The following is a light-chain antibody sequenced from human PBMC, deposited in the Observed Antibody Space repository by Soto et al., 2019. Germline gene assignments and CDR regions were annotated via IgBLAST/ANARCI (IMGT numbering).Light chain of an antibody. CDR3: QQSYSTPPGT. CDR2: GAS. Sequence: EIVMTQSPATLSVSPGEGATLSCRASQSVSILLAWYQQKPGQAPRLLIYGASNRATGIPDRFSGSGSGTDFTLTISSLQPEDFATYYCQQSYSTPPGTFGQGTKVDIK. J-gene: IGKJ1*01. V-gene: IGKV3D-15*01. CDR1: QSVSIL.